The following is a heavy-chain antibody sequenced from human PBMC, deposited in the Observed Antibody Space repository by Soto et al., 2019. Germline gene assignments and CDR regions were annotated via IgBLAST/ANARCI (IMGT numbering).Heavy chain of an antibody. D-gene: IGHD1-26*01. CDR3: ARQRPTDGRWEFANYYGMDV. V-gene: IGHV4-34*12. CDR1: GGSISSAGYF. CDR2: IIHSEST. Sequence: SETLSLTCTVSGGSISSAGYFWSWVRQPPGKGLEWIGEIIHSESTKYNPSLKSRVTISVDTSKNQFSLKLSSVTAADTAVYYCARQRPTDGRWEFANYYGMDVWGQGTPVTVSS. J-gene: IGHJ6*02.